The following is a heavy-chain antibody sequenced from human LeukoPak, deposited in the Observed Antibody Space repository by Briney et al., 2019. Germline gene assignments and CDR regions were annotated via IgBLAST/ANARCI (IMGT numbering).Heavy chain of an antibody. CDR3: ARVIGYCSSTSCYRDAYYYYGMDV. CDR1: CGYISSYY. CDR2: IYYSGCT. V-gene: IGHV4-59*01. J-gene: IGHJ6*02. Sequence: SETLSLTCTVSCGYISSYYWLWIRQPPGKGLEWIGYIYYSGCTNYNPSLKSPVTISVDTSKNQFSLKLSSVTAADTAVYYCARVIGYCSSTSCYRDAYYYYGMDVWGQGTTVTVSS. D-gene: IGHD2-2*01.